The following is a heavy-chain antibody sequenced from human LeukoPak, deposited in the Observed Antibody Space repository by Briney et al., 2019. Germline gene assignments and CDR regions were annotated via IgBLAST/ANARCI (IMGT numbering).Heavy chain of an antibody. Sequence: PGASLRLSCAASGFTFSNYAMSWVRQAPGKGLEWVSVITGSGGNTYYADSVKGRFTTSRDNSKNTLYLQMNSLRAEDTAVYYCAKWGDYDVLTGYYVSDYWGQGTLVTVSS. CDR2: ITGSGGNT. J-gene: IGHJ4*02. CDR3: AKWGDYDVLTGYYVSDY. D-gene: IGHD3-9*01. CDR1: GFTFSNYA. V-gene: IGHV3-23*01.